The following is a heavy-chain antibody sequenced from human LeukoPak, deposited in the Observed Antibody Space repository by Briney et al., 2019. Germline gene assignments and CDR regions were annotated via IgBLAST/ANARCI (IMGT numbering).Heavy chain of an antibody. Sequence: PGGSLRLSCAASGFTFSGSAMHWVRQASGKGLEWVGRIRSKANSYATAYAASVKGRFTISRDDSKNTAYLQMNSLKTEDTAVYYCTSRKALGYCSGGSCQDYWGQGTLVTVSS. J-gene: IGHJ4*02. D-gene: IGHD2-15*01. CDR3: TSRKALGYCSGGSCQDY. CDR2: IRSKANSYAT. V-gene: IGHV3-73*01. CDR1: GFTFSGSA.